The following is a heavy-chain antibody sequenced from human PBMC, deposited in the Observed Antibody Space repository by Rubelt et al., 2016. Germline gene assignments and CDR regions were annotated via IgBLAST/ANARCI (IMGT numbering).Heavy chain of an antibody. CDR1: GYTFTSYD. J-gene: IGHJ4*02. CDR2: MDPNRGNT. D-gene: IGHD3-10*01. V-gene: IGHV1-8*01. Sequence: QVSLVQSGAEVKKPGASVKVSCKASGYTFTSYDINWVRQATGQGLEWMGWMDPNRGNTGYAPKFQGRVTMTRNTSVSKAYMERGSLRSEDTAVYYCARGYYYGSGDWGQGTLSPSPQ. CDR3: ARGYYYGSGD.